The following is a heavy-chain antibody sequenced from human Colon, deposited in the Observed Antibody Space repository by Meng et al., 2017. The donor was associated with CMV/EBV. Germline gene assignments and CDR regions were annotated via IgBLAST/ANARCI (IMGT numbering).Heavy chain of an antibody. Sequence: SGYTFNNYGISWLRQAPGQGLEWLGWISDQKGDTVYGKNFQGRVSMTTDSSTSTAYMELRSLTSDDTAVYFCARDWSDVAKIIADNWGQGTLVTVSS. CDR1: GYTFNNYG. CDR3: ARDWSDVAKIIADN. J-gene: IGHJ4*02. CDR2: ISDQKGDT. D-gene: IGHD5-24*01. V-gene: IGHV1-18*01.